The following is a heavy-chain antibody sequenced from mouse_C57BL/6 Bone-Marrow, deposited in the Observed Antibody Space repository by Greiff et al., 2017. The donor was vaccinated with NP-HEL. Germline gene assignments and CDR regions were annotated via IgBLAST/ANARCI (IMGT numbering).Heavy chain of an antibody. CDR3: ARDPSTVVADLDD. J-gene: IGHJ1*03. CDR2: ISDGGSYT. V-gene: IGHV5-4*01. Sequence: EVQRVESGGGLVKPGGSLKLSCAASGFTFSSYAMSWVRQTPEKRLEGVATISDGGSYTYYPDNVKGRFTISRDNAKNNLYLQMSHLKSEDTAMYYCARDPSTVVADLDDWGTGTTVTVSS. D-gene: IGHD1-1*01. CDR1: GFTFSSYA.